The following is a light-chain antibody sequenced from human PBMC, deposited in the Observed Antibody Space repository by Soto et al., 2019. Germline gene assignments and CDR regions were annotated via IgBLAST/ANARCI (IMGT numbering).Light chain of an antibody. CDR2: DAS. V-gene: IGKV3-11*01. J-gene: IGKJ4*01. Sequence: IGLPQSPSTLSLSPGARATLSCMASQSVSSYLAWYQQNPGQAPRLLIYDASTRATGIPARFSGSGSGTDFTLTISSLEPEDFAVYYCQQRSNWPRLTFGGGTKVESK. CDR1: QSVSSY. CDR3: QQRSNWPRLT.